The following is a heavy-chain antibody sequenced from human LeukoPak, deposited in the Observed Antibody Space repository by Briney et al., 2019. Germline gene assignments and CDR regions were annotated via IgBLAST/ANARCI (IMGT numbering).Heavy chain of an antibody. V-gene: IGHV3-21*04. CDR1: GFTFSSYS. Sequence: PGGSLRLSCAASGFTFSSYSMNWVRQAPGKGLEWVSSISSSSSYIYYADSVKGRFTISRDNAKNSLYLQMNSLRAEDTALYYCAKDPNPAAAGNFDYWGQETLVTVSS. CDR3: AKDPNPAAAGNFDY. D-gene: IGHD6-13*01. J-gene: IGHJ4*02. CDR2: ISSSSSYI.